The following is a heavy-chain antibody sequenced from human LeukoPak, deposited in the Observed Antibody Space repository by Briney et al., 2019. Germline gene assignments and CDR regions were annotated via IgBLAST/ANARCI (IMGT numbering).Heavy chain of an antibody. D-gene: IGHD5-24*01. CDR3: ARATWPLTAVFDY. CDR2: IYYSGST. CDR1: GGSISSYY. J-gene: IGHJ4*02. Sequence: SETLSLTCTVSGGSISSYYWSWIRQHPGKGLEGIGYIYYSGSTNYNPSLKSRVTISVDTSKNQFSLKLSSVTPADTAVYYCARATWPLTAVFDYWGQGILVTVSS. V-gene: IGHV4-59*08.